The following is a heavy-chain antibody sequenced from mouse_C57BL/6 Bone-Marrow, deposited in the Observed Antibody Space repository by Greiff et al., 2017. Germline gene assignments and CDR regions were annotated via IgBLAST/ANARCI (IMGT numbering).Heavy chain of an antibody. CDR3: ARDYVSSYWYFDV. J-gene: IGHJ1*03. V-gene: IGHV1-85*01. CDR1: GYTFTSYD. CDR2: IYPRDGST. D-gene: IGHD1-1*01. Sequence: VQLQQSGPELVKPGASVKLSCKASGYTFTSYDINWLKQRPGQGLEWIGWIYPRDGSTKYNEKFKGKATLTVDTSSRTAYLELHSLTSEDSAVYFCARDYVSSYWYFDVWGTGTTVTVSS.